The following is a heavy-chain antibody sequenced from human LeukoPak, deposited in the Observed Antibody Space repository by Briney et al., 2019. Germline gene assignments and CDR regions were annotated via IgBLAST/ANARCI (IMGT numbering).Heavy chain of an antibody. Sequence: SETLSLTCAVSGGSISSSNWWSWVRQPPGKGLEWIGYIYYSGSTNYNPSLKSRVTISVDTPKNQFSLKLTSVTAADTAVYYCARAGTAMVSLDYWGQGTLVTVSS. V-gene: IGHV4-4*02. CDR3: ARAGTAMVSLDY. D-gene: IGHD5-18*01. J-gene: IGHJ4*02. CDR2: IYYSGST. CDR1: GGSISSSNW.